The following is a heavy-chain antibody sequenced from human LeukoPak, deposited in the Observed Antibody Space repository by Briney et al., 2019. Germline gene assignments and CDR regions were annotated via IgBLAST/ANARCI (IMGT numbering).Heavy chain of an antibody. CDR1: GFTFSSYS. CDR2: ISSSSSYI. CDR3: ARGIRYFDWYFDY. J-gene: IGHJ4*02. Sequence: GGSLRLSCAASGFTFSSYSMNWVRQAPGKGLEWGSSISSSSSYIYYADSVKGRFTISRDNAKNSLYLQMNSLRAEDTAVYYCARGIRYFDWYFDYWGQGTLVTVSS. D-gene: IGHD3-9*01. V-gene: IGHV3-21*01.